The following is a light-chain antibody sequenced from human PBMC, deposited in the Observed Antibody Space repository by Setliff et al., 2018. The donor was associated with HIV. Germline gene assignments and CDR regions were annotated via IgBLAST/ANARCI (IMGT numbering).Light chain of an antibody. J-gene: IGLJ1*01. CDR1: SSNIGAGYD. CDR3: QSYDSSLSGYV. Sequence: VLTQPPSVSGAPGQRVTISCTGSSSNIGAGYDVHWYQQLPGTAPKLLIYGNSNRPSGVPDQFSGSKSGTSASLAITGLQAEDEADYYCQSYDSSLSGYVFGTGTKVTVL. CDR2: GNS. V-gene: IGLV1-40*01.